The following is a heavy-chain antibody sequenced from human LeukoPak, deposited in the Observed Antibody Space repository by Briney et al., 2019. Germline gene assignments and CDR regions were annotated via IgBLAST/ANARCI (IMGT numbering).Heavy chain of an antibody. CDR3: ARGTIDDYGDYSFGYYYYYMDV. Sequence: GASVKVSCKASGYTFTGYYMHWVRQAPGQGLEWMGWINPNSGGTNYAQKFQGRVTMTRDTSIGTAYMELSRLRSDDTAVYYCARGTIDDYGDYSFGYYYYYMDVWGKGTTVTISS. CDR1: GYTFTGYY. D-gene: IGHD4-17*01. CDR2: INPNSGGT. J-gene: IGHJ6*03. V-gene: IGHV1-2*02.